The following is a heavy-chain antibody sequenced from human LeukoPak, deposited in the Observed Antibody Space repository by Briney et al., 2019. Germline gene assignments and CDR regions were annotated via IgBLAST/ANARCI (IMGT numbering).Heavy chain of an antibody. CDR2: TYYRSKWYN. Sequence: SQTLSLTCAISGDSVSTNSDAWNWIRQSPSRGLEWLGRTYYRSKWYNDYALSVKSRITINPDTSKNQVSLQLNSVTPEDTAVYYCAREQQDGFDIWGQGTVVTVSS. CDR1: GDSVSTNSDA. CDR3: AREQQDGFDI. V-gene: IGHV6-1*01. J-gene: IGHJ3*02.